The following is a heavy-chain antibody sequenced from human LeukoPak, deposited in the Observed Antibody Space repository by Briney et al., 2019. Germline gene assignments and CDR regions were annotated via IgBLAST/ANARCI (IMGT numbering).Heavy chain of an antibody. CDR2: IFPGDSDT. CDR1: GYSFTSYW. J-gene: IGHJ3*02. D-gene: IGHD3-22*01. Sequence: GESLQISCKGSGYSFTSYWIGWLRRLPGKGLQWMGIIFPGDSDTRYYPSFQGQVTSSADKSISTAYLQWSSLKASDTAMYYCARRAYYYDSSGYPHDAFDIWGQGTMVTVSS. CDR3: ARRAYYYDSSGYPHDAFDI. V-gene: IGHV5-51*01.